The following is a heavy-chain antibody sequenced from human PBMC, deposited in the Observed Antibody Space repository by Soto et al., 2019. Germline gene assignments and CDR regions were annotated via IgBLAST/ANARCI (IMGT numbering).Heavy chain of an antibody. CDR3: ARAHFSTSWTYYYYYGMDV. J-gene: IGHJ6*02. V-gene: IGHV4-59*08. Sequence: SETLSLTCTVSGGSISSYYWSWIRQPPGKGLEWIGYIYYSGSTNYNPSLKSRVTISVDTSKNQFSLKLSSVTAADTAVYYCARAHFSTSWTYYYYYGMDVWGQGTTVTVSS. CDR1: GGSISSYY. D-gene: IGHD2-2*01. CDR2: IYYSGST.